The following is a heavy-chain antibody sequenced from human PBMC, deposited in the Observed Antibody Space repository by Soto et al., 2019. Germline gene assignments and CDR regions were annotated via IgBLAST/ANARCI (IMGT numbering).Heavy chain of an antibody. J-gene: IGHJ5*02. CDR3: ERAGGDLNWFDP. V-gene: IGHV3-48*01. CDR1: GFTFSSYS. D-gene: IGHD4-17*01. Sequence: EVQLVESGGGLVQPGGSLRLSCAASGFTFSSYSMNWVRQAPGKGLEWVSYISSSSSTIYYADSVKGRFTISRDNAKNCMYLQMTRVRAEGMAVYDCERAGGDLNWFDPWGQGTLVTVSS. CDR2: ISSSSSTI.